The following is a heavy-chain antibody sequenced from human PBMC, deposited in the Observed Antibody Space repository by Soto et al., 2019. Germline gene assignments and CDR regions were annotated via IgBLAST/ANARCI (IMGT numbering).Heavy chain of an antibody. V-gene: IGHV3-23*01. J-gene: IGHJ4*02. CDR2: IRASGGST. CDR3: AKTIYSNRQRGRHPALDY. CDR1: VFTFSIYG. Sequence: WGALLVSCASSVFTFSIYGMGWVRQAPGKGLDRVSAIRASGGSTYYADSVNGRFTISRDNSKNTLYLQMNRLRAEDTAVYYCAKTIYSNRQRGRHPALDYWGQGTMVTVSS. D-gene: IGHD4-4*01.